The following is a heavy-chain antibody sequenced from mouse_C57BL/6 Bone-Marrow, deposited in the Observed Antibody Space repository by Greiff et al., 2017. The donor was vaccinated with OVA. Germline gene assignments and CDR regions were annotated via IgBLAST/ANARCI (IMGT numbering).Heavy chain of an antibody. V-gene: IGHV1-66*01. CDR1: GYSFTSYY. J-gene: IGHJ2*01. CDR2: IYPGSGNT. D-gene: IGHD1-1*01. CDR3: ARWPRSSYGY. Sequence: QVQLQQSGPELVKPGASVKISCKASGYSFTSYYIHWVKQRPGQGLEWIGWIYPGSGNTKYNEKFKGKATLTADTSSSTAYMQLSSLTSEDSAVYYCARWPRSSYGYWGQGTTLTVSS.